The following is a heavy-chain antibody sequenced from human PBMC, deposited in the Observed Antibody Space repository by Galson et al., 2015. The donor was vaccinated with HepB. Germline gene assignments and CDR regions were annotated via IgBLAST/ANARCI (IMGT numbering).Heavy chain of an antibody. CDR3: AGGGNGPAATITHFDY. CDR2: IIPIFGTT. Sequence: SVKVSCKASGATFNNYAISWVRQAPGQGLEWMGGIIPIFGTTNYAPKFQDRVTITADESTSTAYMELSSLRSEDTAVYYCAGGGNGPAATITHFDYWDQGTLVTVSS. D-gene: IGHD5-24*01. V-gene: IGHV1-69*13. J-gene: IGHJ4*02. CDR1: GATFNNYA.